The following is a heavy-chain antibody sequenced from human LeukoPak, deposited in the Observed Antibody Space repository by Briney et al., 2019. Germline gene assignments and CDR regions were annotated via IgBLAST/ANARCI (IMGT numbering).Heavy chain of an antibody. CDR1: GFTFSNYA. V-gene: IGHV3-74*01. D-gene: IGHD3-16*02. J-gene: IGHJ4*02. Sequence: GGSLRLSCAASGFTFSNYAMHWVRQAPGKGLVWVSRINSDGSSTSYADSVKGRFTISRDNAKNTLYLQMNSLRAEDTAVYYCARDIGSPYYFDYWGQGTLVTVSS. CDR2: INSDGSST. CDR3: ARDIGSPYYFDY.